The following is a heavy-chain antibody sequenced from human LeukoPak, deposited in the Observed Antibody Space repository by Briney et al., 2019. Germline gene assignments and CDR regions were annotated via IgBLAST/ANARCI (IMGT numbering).Heavy chain of an antibody. CDR2: IQYSGSS. J-gene: IGHJ4*02. CDR3: ARGKRWLQSPFDY. D-gene: IGHD5-24*01. Sequence: PSETLSLTCTVSGGAISSYYWSWIRQPPGKGLEWIGYIQYSGSSNYNSSLKSRVTIPVDTSQNHFSLKVSSVTAADTAVYYCARGKRWLQSPFDYWGQGTLVTVSS. V-gene: IGHV4-59*01. CDR1: GGAISSYY.